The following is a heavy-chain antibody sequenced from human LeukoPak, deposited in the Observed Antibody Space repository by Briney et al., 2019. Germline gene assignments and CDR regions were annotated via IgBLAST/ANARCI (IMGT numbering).Heavy chain of an antibody. D-gene: IGHD3-3*01. CDR1: GFSLSTRTVG. Sequence: SGPTLVKPTQTLTLTCTFSGFSLSTRTVGVGWIRQPPGKALEWLSLIYWNDDKRYSPSLKSRLTITKDTSKNQVVLTMTNMDPVDTATYYCAHQHNFWSGYYVDYWGQGTMVTVSS. CDR3: AHQHNFWSGYYVDY. J-gene: IGHJ4*02. V-gene: IGHV2-5*01. CDR2: IYWNDDK.